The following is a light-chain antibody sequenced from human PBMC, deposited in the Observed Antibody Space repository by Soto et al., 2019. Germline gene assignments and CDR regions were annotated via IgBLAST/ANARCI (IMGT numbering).Light chain of an antibody. CDR3: QQYGSSPRYT. J-gene: IGKJ2*01. CDR1: QSVGSSY. V-gene: IGKV3-20*01. CDR2: GAS. Sequence: EIVLTQSPGTLSLSPGETATLSCRASQSVGSSYLAWYQQKPGQAPRLFIYGASSRATGIPDRFSGSGSGTDFTLTINRLEPEDFAVYYCQQYGSSPRYTFGQGTKLEIK.